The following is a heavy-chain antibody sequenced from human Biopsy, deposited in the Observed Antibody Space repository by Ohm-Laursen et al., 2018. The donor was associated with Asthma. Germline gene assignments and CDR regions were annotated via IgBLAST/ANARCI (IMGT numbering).Heavy chain of an antibody. CDR2: HDHEEGGT. J-gene: IGHJ4*02. CDR1: GYSLTDLS. V-gene: IGHV1-24*01. Sequence: GPSVKASCKISGYSLTDLSMHWVRQAPGQGLEWMGGHDHEEGGTVNARRFQGRVTMTEDTSTDTAYMELSSLSSDDTAVYYCASDFPKDYVRYNFQFWGQGTLVTVSS. CDR3: ASDFPKDYVRYNFQF. D-gene: IGHD4-17*01.